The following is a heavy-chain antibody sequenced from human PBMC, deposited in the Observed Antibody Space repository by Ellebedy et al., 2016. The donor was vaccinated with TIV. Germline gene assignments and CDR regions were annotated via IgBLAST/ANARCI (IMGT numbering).Heavy chain of an antibody. V-gene: IGHV1-2*02. CDR3: ARATGTGTPYFDY. J-gene: IGHJ4*02. CDR2: INPNSGGT. D-gene: IGHD1-1*01. CDR1: GYTFTGYY. Sequence: ASVNVSCKASGYTFTGYYMHWVRQAPGQGLEWMGWINPNSGGTNYAQKFQGRVTMTRDTSISTAYMELSRLRSDDTAVYYCARATGTGTPYFDYWGQGTLVTVSS.